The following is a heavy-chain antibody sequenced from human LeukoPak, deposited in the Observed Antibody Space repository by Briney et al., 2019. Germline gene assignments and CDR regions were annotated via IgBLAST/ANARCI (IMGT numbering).Heavy chain of an antibody. Sequence: GGSLRLSCAVSGFAFGSEAMSWVRQSPARGLEWVASISPGGGTTYYADYVKGRFTISRDNSKNSLFVQMNSLRAEDTAVYYCARDSEYYDSLNYFDYWGQGTLVTVSS. CDR1: GFAFGSEA. J-gene: IGHJ4*02. D-gene: IGHD3-22*01. CDR2: ISPGGGTT. CDR3: ARDSEYYDSLNYFDY. V-gene: IGHV3-23*01.